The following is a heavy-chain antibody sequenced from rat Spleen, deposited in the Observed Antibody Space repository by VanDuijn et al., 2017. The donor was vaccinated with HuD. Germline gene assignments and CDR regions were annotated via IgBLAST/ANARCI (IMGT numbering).Heavy chain of an antibody. CDR3: AKDIRYFDY. D-gene: IGHD1-9*01. Sequence: EVQLVESDGGLVQPGRPLKLSCATSGFTFSDFYMAWVRQAPTKGLEWVATISYDSISTYYRDSVKGRFTISRDNAKNTLYLEMDSLRSEDTATYYCAKDIRYFDYWGQGVMVTVSS. V-gene: IGHV5-29*01. J-gene: IGHJ2*01. CDR1: GFTFSDFY. CDR2: ISYDSIST.